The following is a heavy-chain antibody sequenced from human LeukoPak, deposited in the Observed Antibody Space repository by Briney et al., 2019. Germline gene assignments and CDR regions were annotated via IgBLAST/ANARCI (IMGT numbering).Heavy chain of an antibody. V-gene: IGHV6-1*01. CDR2: TYYRSKWYN. CDR1: GDSVSSNSAA. J-gene: IGHJ4*02. CDR3: AREALRYYYDSSGYYNLDY. D-gene: IGHD3-22*01. Sequence: SQTLSLTCAISGDSVSSNSAAWNWTRQSPSRGLEWLGRTYYRSKWYNDYAVSVKSRITINPDTSKNQFSLQLNSVTPEDTAVYYCAREALRYYYDSSGYYNLDYWGQGTLVTVSS.